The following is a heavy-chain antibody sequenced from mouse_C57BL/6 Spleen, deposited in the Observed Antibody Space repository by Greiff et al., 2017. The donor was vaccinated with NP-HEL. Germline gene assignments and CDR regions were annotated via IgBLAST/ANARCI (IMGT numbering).Heavy chain of an antibody. Sequence: QVQLQQSGAELVRPGASVKLSCKASGYTFTDYYINWVKQRPGQGLEWIARIYPGSGNTYYNEKFKGKATLTAEKSSSTAYMQLSSLTSEDSAVYFCARGTVVACDYWGQGTTLTVSS. CDR3: ARGTVVACDY. D-gene: IGHD1-1*01. CDR2: IYPGSGNT. J-gene: IGHJ2*01. V-gene: IGHV1-76*01. CDR1: GYTFTDYY.